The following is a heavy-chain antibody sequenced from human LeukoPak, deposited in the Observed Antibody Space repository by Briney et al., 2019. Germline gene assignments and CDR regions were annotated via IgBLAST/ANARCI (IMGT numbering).Heavy chain of an antibody. CDR3: ARDSSGWFDP. V-gene: IGHV4-31*03. CDR1: GGSISSGGYY. J-gene: IGHJ5*02. D-gene: IGHD3-10*01. CDR2: IYYSGST. Sequence: SETLSLTCSVSGGSISSGGYYWSWIRQPPGKGLEWIGYIYYSGSTYYNPSLKSRVTISVDTSKNQFSLKLSSVTAADTAVYYCARDSSGWFDPWGQGTLVTVSS.